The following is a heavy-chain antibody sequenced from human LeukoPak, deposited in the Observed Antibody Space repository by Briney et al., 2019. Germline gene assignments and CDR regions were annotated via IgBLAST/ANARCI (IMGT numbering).Heavy chain of an antibody. Sequence: GRSLRLSCAASGFTFDDYAMHWVRQAPGKGLEWVSGISWNSGSIGYADSVKGRFTISRDNAKNSLYLQMNSLRAEDTALYYCAKDPDYDFWSGYSGWFDPWGQGTLVTVSS. J-gene: IGHJ5*02. CDR1: GFTFDDYA. CDR2: ISWNSGSI. CDR3: AKDPDYDFWSGYSGWFDP. D-gene: IGHD3-3*01. V-gene: IGHV3-9*01.